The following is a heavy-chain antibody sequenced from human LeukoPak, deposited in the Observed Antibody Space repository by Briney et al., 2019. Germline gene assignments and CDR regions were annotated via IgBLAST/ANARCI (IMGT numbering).Heavy chain of an antibody. Sequence: PGGSLSLSCSASGFTFSNHWMNWVRQAPGKGLEWVANINKDGSEKNYVDSVKGRFTISRDNAKNSLYLQMNYLRPEDTAVYYCARQDHGPDYWGQGTLVTVSS. D-gene: IGHD1-14*01. CDR2: INKDGSEK. V-gene: IGHV3-7*01. J-gene: IGHJ4*02. CDR1: GFTFSNHW. CDR3: ARQDHGPDY.